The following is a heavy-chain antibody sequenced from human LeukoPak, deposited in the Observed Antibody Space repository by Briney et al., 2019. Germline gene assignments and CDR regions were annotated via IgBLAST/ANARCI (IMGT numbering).Heavy chain of an antibody. Sequence: GASAKVSCKASGYTFTGYYMHWVRQAPGQGLEWMGWINPNSGGTNYAQKFQGRVTMTRDTSTSTAYMELSRLRSDDTAVYYCARSYSGSYPDYWGQGTLVTVSS. V-gene: IGHV1-2*02. CDR2: INPNSGGT. CDR1: GYTFTGYY. J-gene: IGHJ4*01. CDR3: ARSYSGSYPDY. D-gene: IGHD1-26*01.